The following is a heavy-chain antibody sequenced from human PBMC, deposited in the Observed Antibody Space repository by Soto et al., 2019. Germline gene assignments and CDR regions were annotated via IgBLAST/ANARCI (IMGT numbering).Heavy chain of an antibody. D-gene: IGHD3-22*01. V-gene: IGHV4-61*01. CDR1: GGSISSSSYY. Sequence: SETLSLTCTVSGGSISSSSYYWSWIRQPPGKGLEWIGYIYYSGSTNYNTSLKSRVTISVDTSKNQFSLKLSSVTAADTAVYYCARRKHSYYDSSGYYLDYWGQGTLVTVSS. CDR2: IYYSGST. CDR3: ARRKHSYYDSSGYYLDY. J-gene: IGHJ4*02.